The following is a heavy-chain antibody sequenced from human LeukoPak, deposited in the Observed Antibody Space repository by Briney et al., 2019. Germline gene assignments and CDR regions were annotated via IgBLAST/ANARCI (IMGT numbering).Heavy chain of an antibody. CDR1: GYSFTSYW. D-gene: IGHD2-15*01. CDR3: ARGMVAATTYYYGMDV. CDR2: IIPIFGTA. J-gene: IGHJ6*02. Sequence: KISCKGSGYSFTSYWISWVRQAPGQGLEWMGGIIPIFGTANYAQKFQGRVTITADESTSTAYMGLSSLRSEDTAVYYCARGMVAATTYYYGMDVWGQGTTVTVSS. V-gene: IGHV1-69*01.